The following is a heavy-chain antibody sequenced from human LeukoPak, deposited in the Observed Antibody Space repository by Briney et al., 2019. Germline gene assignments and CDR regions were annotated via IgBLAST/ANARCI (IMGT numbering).Heavy chain of an antibody. J-gene: IGHJ4*02. CDR1: GYSFTSYW. V-gene: IGHV5-51*01. D-gene: IGHD7-27*01. Sequence: PGESLKISCKGSGYSFTSYWIGWVRQMPGEGLEWMGIIYPGDSDTRYSPSFQGQVTISADKSISTAYLQWSSLKASDTAMYYCARSTQAANWAIDYWGQGTLVTVSS. CDR3: ARSTQAANWAIDY. CDR2: IYPGDSDT.